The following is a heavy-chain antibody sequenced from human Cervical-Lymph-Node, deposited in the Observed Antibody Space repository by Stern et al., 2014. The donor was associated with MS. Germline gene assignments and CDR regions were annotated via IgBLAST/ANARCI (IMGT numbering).Heavy chain of an antibody. D-gene: IGHD6-13*01. Sequence: QVQLVESGGGVDQPGRSLRLSCAASGFSFSRYAMHWVRQAPGKGLEWVALIWSDGSNPYYADSVTGRFTISRDNFKNTLYLQMNSLRAEDTAVYFCASAYSSSHYYFDYWGQGTLVTVSS. CDR2: IWSDGSNP. J-gene: IGHJ4*02. V-gene: IGHV3-33*01. CDR3: ASAYSSSHYYFDY. CDR1: GFSFSRYA.